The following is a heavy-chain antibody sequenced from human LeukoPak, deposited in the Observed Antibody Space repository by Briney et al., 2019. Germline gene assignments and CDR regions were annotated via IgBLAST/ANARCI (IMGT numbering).Heavy chain of an antibody. V-gene: IGHV3-21*01. Sequence: GGSLRLSCAVSGFTFSSYGMNWVRQAPGKGLEWVSSISSGSRSIYYADSVKGRFTISRDNAKNSLYLQVNSLRAEDTAMYYCARDNYDYGDYYFDYWGQGTLVTVSS. CDR3: ARDNYDYGDYYFDY. J-gene: IGHJ4*02. CDR1: GFTFSSYG. D-gene: IGHD4-17*01. CDR2: ISSGSRSI.